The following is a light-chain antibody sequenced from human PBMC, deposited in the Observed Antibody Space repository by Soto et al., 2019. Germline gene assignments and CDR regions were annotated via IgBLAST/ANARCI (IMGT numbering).Light chain of an antibody. Sequence: DIPMTQSPSTLSASVGDTVTVTGRASQSVSGWLAWYQQKPGEAPKLLIYDASALPRGVPSRFSGSGSGTKFTLTIAGLQPDDLATYYCQQYETFSGTLGPGTKVEI. CDR1: QSVSGW. V-gene: IGKV1-5*01. CDR3: QQYETFSGT. CDR2: DAS. J-gene: IGKJ1*01.